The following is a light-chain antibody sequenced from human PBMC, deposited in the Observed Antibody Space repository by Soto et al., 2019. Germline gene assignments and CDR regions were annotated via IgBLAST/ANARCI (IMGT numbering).Light chain of an antibody. J-gene: IGKJ5*01. V-gene: IGKV1-33*01. CDR1: HDISNY. CDR3: QQYDNLPFT. CDR2: DAS. Sequence: DIQMTQPPSSLSASVGERVTITCQASHDISNYLNWYQQKPGKAPKLLIYDASHLETGVPSRFSGSGSGTDFTFTISSLQPEDIATYHCQQYDNLPFTFGQGTRLEI.